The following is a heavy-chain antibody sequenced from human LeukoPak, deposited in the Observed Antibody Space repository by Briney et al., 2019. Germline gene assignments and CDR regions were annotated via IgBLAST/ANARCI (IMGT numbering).Heavy chain of an antibody. J-gene: IGHJ4*02. D-gene: IGHD3-10*01. CDR3: AREGSYGSGSYETKFDY. V-gene: IGHV3-53*01. Sequence: GGSLRLSCAASGFTVSSNYMSWVRQAPGKGLEWVSVIYSGGSTYYADSVKGRFTISRDNSKNTLYLQMNSLRAEDTAVYYCAREGSYGSGSYETKFDYWGQGTLVTVSS. CDR1: GFTVSSNY. CDR2: IYSGGST.